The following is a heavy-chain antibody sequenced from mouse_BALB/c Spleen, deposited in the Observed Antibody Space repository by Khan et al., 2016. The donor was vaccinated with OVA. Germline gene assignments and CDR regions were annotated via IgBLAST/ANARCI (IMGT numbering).Heavy chain of an antibody. D-gene: IGHD1-1*01. V-gene: IGHV5-6*01. CDR1: GFTFSTYG. CDR2: ISSGGSYT. Sequence: EVLLVESGGDLVKPEGSLKLSCAASGFTFSTYGMSWVRQTPDKRLEWVATISSGGSYTYYPDSVQGRFTISRDNAKNTLYLQMSSLTSEDPAMFYCERLADYYGSEGVAYWGQGTLVTVSA. J-gene: IGHJ3*01. CDR3: ERLADYYGSEGVAY.